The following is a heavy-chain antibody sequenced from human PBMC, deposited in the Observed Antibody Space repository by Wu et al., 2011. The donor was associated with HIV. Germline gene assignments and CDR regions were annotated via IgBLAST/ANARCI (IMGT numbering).Heavy chain of an antibody. CDR3: ARDTQGDIVVVPAAKGAYYYGMDV. CDR2: ISTYNGKT. J-gene: IGHJ6*02. Sequence: QVQLVQSGAEVKKPGASVKVSCKASGYRFTSYGISWVRQAPGQGLEWMGWISTYNGKTQYKEKFQGRVTLTTDSPTTIAYMEMGNLTSDDTAVYYCARDTQGDIVVVPAAKGAYYYGMDVWGQGTTVTVSS. V-gene: IGHV1-18*01. CDR1: GYRFTSYG. D-gene: IGHD2-2*01.